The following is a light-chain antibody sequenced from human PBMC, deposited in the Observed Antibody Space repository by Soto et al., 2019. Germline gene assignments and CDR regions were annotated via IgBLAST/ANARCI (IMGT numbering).Light chain of an antibody. CDR2: DVS. Sequence: QSVLTQPASVSGSPGQSITISCTGTSSDVGGYNYVSWYQQHPGKAPKLMIYDVSNRPSGVSNRFSGSKSGNTASLTISGLQAEDEADYYCSLYTSSSSYVFGTGTKVTV. CDR1: SSDVGGYNY. J-gene: IGLJ1*01. CDR3: SLYTSSSSYV. V-gene: IGLV2-14*01.